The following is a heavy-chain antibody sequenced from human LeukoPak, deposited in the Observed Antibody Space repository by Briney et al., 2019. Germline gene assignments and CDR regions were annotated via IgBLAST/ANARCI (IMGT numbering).Heavy chain of an antibody. D-gene: IGHD6-19*01. CDR3: ARSRYSSGSVDY. Sequence: SQTLSLTCTASGGSISSGSYYWSWIRQPAGKGLEWIGRIYTSGSTNYNPSLKSRVTISVDTSKNQFSLKLSSVTAADTAVYYCARSRYSSGSVDYWGHGTLVTVSS. V-gene: IGHV4-61*02. CDR2: IYTSGST. CDR1: GGSISSGSYY. J-gene: IGHJ4*01.